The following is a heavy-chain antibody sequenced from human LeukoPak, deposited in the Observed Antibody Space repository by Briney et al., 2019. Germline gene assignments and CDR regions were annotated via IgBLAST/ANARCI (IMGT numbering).Heavy chain of an antibody. J-gene: IGHJ4*02. CDR2: IYYSGST. V-gene: IGHV4-39*01. D-gene: IGHD6-13*01. Sequence: SSETLSLTCTVSGDSISSSSYYWGWIRQPPGKGLEWIGSIYYSGSTYYNPSLKSRVTISVDTSKNQFSLKLSSVTAADTAVYYCARFSSSWYSFDYWGQGTLVTVSS. CDR1: GDSISSSSYY. CDR3: ARFSSSWYSFDY.